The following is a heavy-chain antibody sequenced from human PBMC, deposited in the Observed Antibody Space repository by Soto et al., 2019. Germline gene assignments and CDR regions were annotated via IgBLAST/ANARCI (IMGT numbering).Heavy chain of an antibody. CDR1: AYSFTSYW. J-gene: IGHJ6*01. D-gene: IGHD6-6*01. CDR2: IDPSDSYT. V-gene: IGHV5-10-1*01. Sequence: GQSLKISCMGSAYSFTSYWLSWVRQMPGKGLEWMGRIDPSDSYTNFSPSFQGDVTISADKSISTAYLQWGSLKASDTAMYDCARGARIAPSHYYYGMGLCRRATTVT. CDR3: ARGARIAPSHYYYGMGL.